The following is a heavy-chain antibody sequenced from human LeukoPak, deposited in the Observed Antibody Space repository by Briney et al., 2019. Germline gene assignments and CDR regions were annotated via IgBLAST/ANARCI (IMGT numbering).Heavy chain of an antibody. CDR1: GYSFTSYW. Sequence: GESLKISCKGSGYSFTSYWIGWVRQMPGKGLEWMGIIYPGDSDTRYSPSFQGQVTISADKSISTAYLQWSSLKASDTAMYYCARHSRAYSSSWYVPIDYWGQGTLVTVSS. V-gene: IGHV5-51*01. CDR3: ARHSRAYSSSWYVPIDY. J-gene: IGHJ4*02. D-gene: IGHD6-13*01. CDR2: IYPGDSDT.